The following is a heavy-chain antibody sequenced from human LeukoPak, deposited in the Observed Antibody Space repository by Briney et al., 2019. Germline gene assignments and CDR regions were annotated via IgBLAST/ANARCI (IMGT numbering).Heavy chain of an antibody. CDR1: GYTFTSYY. D-gene: IGHD3-22*01. CDR3: ARGGYYYDSSGSYYFDY. CDR2: INPSGGST. V-gene: IGHV1-46*01. J-gene: IGHJ4*02. Sequence: GASVKVSCKASGYTFTSYYMHWVRQAPGQGLEWMGIINPSGGSTSYAQKFQGRGTMTRDMSTSTVYMELSSLRSEDTAVYYCARGGYYYDSSGSYYFDYWGQGTLVTVSS.